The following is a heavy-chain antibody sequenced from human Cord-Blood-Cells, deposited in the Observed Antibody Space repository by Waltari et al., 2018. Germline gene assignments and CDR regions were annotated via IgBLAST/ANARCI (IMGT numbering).Heavy chain of an antibody. V-gene: IGHV1-24*01. CDR1: GYTLTELS. CDR3: ATTGAYYDFWSGYSHFDY. J-gene: IGHJ4*02. D-gene: IGHD3-3*01. Sequence: QVQLVQSGAEVKKPGASVKVSCKVSGYTLTELSMHWVRQAPGTGLEWMGGFDPEDGETIYAQKFQGRVTMTADTSTDTAYMELSSLRSEDTAVYYCATTGAYYDFWSGYSHFDYWGQGTLVTVSS. CDR2: FDPEDGET.